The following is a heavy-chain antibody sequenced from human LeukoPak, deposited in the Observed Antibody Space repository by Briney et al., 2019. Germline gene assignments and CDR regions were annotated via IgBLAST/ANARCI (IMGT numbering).Heavy chain of an antibody. Sequence: SETLSLTCTVSGGSISSSSYYWSWIRQPPGKGLEWIGYICTRGSTKYNPSLKSRVTISVDMSKTQFSLKLNTMTGADTAVYYCAASGYAVWRSFDRWGQGTRVTVSS. J-gene: IGHJ4*02. D-gene: IGHD3-16*01. CDR2: ICTRGST. V-gene: IGHV4-61*05. CDR1: GGSISSSSYY. CDR3: AASGYAVWRSFDR.